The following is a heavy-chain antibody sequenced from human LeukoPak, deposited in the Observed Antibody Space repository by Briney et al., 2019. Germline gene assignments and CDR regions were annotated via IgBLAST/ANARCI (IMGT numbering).Heavy chain of an antibody. J-gene: IGHJ4*02. V-gene: IGHV4-59*08. Sequence: SETLSLTCTVSGGSISSYYWSWIRQPPGKGLEWIGYIYYSGSTYFNPSLKSRVTISVDTSKNQFSLKLNSVTAADTSVYYCARHPSGAAGGFDYWGQGTLVTVSS. CDR3: ARHPSGAAGGFDY. D-gene: IGHD6-13*01. CDR2: IYYSGST. CDR1: GGSISSYY.